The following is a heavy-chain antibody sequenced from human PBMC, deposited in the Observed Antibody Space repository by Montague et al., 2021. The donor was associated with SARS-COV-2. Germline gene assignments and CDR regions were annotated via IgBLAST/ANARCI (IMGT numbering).Heavy chain of an antibody. D-gene: IGHD3-10*01. V-gene: IGHV3-9*01. CDR2: ISYNSENT. J-gene: IGHJ4*02. CDR1: GFTFGDYA. Sequence: SLRLSCAASGFTFGDYAMHWVRQTPGKGLEWVSGISYNSENTGYADSVKGRFTISRDNAKNSLYLQMNSLRTDDTALYYCAKDVYYGSGNYWQAFDHWGQGTLVTVSS. CDR3: AKDVYYGSGNYWQAFDH.